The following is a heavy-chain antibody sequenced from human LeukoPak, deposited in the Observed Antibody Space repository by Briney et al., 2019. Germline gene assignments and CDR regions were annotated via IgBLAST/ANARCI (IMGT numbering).Heavy chain of an antibody. CDR1: GFTFSNNW. CDR3: TTIAARPGGY. J-gene: IGHJ4*02. D-gene: IGHD6-6*01. V-gene: IGHV3-7*03. CDR2: VKQDGNER. Sequence: GGSLRLSCVTSGFTFSNNWMNWVRQAPGKGLEWVANVKQDGNERYYVDSVKGRFTISRDNAKNSLYLQMNSLRAEDTAVYYCTTIAARPGGYWGQGTLVTVSS.